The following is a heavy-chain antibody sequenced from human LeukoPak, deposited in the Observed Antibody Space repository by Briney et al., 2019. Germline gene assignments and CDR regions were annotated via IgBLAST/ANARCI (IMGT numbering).Heavy chain of an antibody. CDR1: GGSFSGYY. V-gene: IGHV4-34*01. Sequence: SETLSLTCAVYGGSFSGYYWSWIRQPPGKGLEWIGEINHSGSTNYNPSLKSRVTISVDTSKNQFSLKLDSVTAADTAVYYCARGGGAARPRYFDLWGRGTLVTVSS. J-gene: IGHJ2*01. D-gene: IGHD6-6*01. CDR2: INHSGST. CDR3: ARGGGAARPRYFDL.